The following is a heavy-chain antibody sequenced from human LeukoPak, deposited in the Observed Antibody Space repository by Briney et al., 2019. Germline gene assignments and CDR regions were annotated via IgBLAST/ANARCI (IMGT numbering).Heavy chain of an antibody. D-gene: IGHD7-27*01. V-gene: IGHV3-30*04. CDR1: GFSFNMFP. CDR3: ARGRNWGYFDY. J-gene: IGHJ4*02. Sequence: GGSLRLSCAASGFSFNMFPMHWVRQAPGKGLECVAVISYDGNNKYYADSVNGRFTISRDNSKNTLFLQMNSLRTEDTAIYHCARGRNWGYFDYWGQGTLVTVSS. CDR2: ISYDGNNK.